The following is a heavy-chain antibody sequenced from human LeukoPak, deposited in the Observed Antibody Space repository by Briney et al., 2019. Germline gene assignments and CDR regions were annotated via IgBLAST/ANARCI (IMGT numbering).Heavy chain of an antibody. Sequence: GGSLRLSCAASGFTFSSYGMHWVRQAPGKGLEWVAVISYDGSNKYYADSVKGRFTISRDNSKNTLYLQMNSLRAEDTAVYYCAKDPDRYYYDSSGYYPGPDYWGQGTLVTVSS. V-gene: IGHV3-30*18. D-gene: IGHD3-22*01. CDR1: GFTFSSYG. CDR3: AKDPDRYYYDSSGYYPGPDY. CDR2: ISYDGSNK. J-gene: IGHJ4*02.